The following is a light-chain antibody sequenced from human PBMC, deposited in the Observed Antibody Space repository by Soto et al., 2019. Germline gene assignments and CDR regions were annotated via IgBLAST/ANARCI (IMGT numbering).Light chain of an antibody. CDR2: DVS. Sequence: QSALTQPASVSGSPGQSITISCTGTSSDVGGYNYVSWYQQHPGKAPKLMIYDVSNRPSGVSNRFSGSKSGNTASLTISGLQAEHEADYYCSSYTNSSTLHNYVFGTGTKLTVL. J-gene: IGLJ1*01. CDR1: SSDVGGYNY. CDR3: SSYTNSSTLHNYV. V-gene: IGLV2-14*01.